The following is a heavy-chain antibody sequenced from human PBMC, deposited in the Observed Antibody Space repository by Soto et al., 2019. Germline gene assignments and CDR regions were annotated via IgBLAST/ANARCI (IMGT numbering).Heavy chain of an antibody. CDR1: GFTFSSYG. J-gene: IGHJ4*02. D-gene: IGHD1-7*01. CDR2: ISYDGSNK. V-gene: IGHV3-30*18. CDR3: AKDPYRYNWNYRSPDY. Sequence: SLSLSCAASGFTFSSYGMHWVRQAPGKGLEWVAVISYDGSNKYYADSVKGRFTISRDNSKNTLYLQMNSLRAEDTAVYYCAKDPYRYNWNYRSPDYWGQGTLVTVSS.